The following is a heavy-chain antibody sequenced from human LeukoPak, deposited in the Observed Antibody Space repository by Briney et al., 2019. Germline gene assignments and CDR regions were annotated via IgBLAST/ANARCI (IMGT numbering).Heavy chain of an antibody. D-gene: IGHD3-22*01. CDR2: FYCSGST. CDR3: ASQYYDSSGYYYVDY. V-gene: IGHV4-39*07. CDR1: GGSISSSSYY. J-gene: IGHJ4*02. Sequence: PSETLSLTCTVSGGSISSSSYYWGWIRQPPGKGLEWIGGFYCSGSTYYSPSLKSRVTISVDTSKNQFSLKLTSVTAADTAVYYCASQYYDSSGYYYVDYWGQGTLVTVSS.